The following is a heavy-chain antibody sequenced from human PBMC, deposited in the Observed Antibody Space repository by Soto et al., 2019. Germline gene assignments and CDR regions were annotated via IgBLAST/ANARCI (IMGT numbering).Heavy chain of an antibody. D-gene: IGHD2-21*02. V-gene: IGHV4-34*01. CDR3: ASPPSWGGDCYWDAFDI. Sequence: SETLSLTCAVYGGSFSGYYWSWIRQPPGKGLEWIGEINHSGSTNYNPSPKSRVTISVDTSKNQFSLKLSSVTAADTAVYYCASPPSWGGDCYWDAFDIWGQGTMVTVSS. CDR1: GGSFSGYY. CDR2: INHSGST. J-gene: IGHJ3*02.